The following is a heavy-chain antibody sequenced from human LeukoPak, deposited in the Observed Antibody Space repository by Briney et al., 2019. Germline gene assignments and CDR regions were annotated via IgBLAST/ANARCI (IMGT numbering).Heavy chain of an antibody. CDR3: AGYTVAGAYFQH. J-gene: IGHJ1*01. Sequence: SETLSLTCTVSGGSISSYYWSWIRQSAGEGLEWIGRIYINGNTNYNPSLKSRVTMSVDTSKNKFSLKLTSVTAADTAVYYCAGYTVAGAYFQHWGQGTLVTVSS. CDR2: IYINGNT. V-gene: IGHV4-4*07. CDR1: GGSISSYY. D-gene: IGHD6-19*01.